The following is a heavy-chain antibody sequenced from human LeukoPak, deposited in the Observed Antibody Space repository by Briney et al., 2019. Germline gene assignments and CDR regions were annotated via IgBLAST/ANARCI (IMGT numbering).Heavy chain of an antibody. CDR1: GYTFTSYY. Sequence: ASVKVSCKASGYTFTSYYMHWVRQAPGQGLEWMGIINPSGGSTSYAQKFQGRVTMTRDTSTSTVYMELSSLRSEDTAVYYCGTSGSYDNWFDPWGQGTLVTVSS. J-gene: IGHJ5*02. V-gene: IGHV1-46*01. D-gene: IGHD1-26*01. CDR2: INPSGGST. CDR3: GTSGSYDNWFDP.